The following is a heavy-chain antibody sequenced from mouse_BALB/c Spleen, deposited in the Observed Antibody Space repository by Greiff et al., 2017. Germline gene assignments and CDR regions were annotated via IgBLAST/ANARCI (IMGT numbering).Heavy chain of an antibody. CDR3: ARGIYYGNYDWYFDV. Sequence: EVMLVESGGGLVKPGGSLKLSCAASGFTFSSYAMSWVRQTPEKRLEWVASISSGGSTYYPDSVKGQFTISRDNARNILYLQMSSLRSEDTAMYYCARGIYYGNYDWYFDVWGAGTTVTVSS. CDR2: ISSGGST. V-gene: IGHV5-6-5*01. D-gene: IGHD2-1*01. J-gene: IGHJ1*01. CDR1: GFTFSSYA.